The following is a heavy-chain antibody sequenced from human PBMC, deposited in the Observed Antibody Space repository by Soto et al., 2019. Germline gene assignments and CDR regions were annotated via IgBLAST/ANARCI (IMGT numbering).Heavy chain of an antibody. D-gene: IGHD6-19*01. V-gene: IGHV4-34*01. CDR1: GGSFSGYY. Sequence: SETLSLTCAVYGGSFSGYYWSWIHQPPGKGLEWIGEINHSGSTNYTPSLKSRVTISVDTSKNQFSLKLSSVTAADTAVYYCARRRGYSSGPTPSNWFDPWGQGTLVTVSS. CDR3: ARRRGYSSGPTPSNWFDP. CDR2: INHSGST. J-gene: IGHJ5*02.